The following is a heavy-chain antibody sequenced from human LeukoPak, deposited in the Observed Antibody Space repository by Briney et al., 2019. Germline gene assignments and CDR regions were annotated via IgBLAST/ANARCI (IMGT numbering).Heavy chain of an antibody. V-gene: IGHV3-66*02. D-gene: IGHD5-18*01. J-gene: IGHJ6*02. Sequence: GGSLRLSCAASGFTLSSNYLSWVRQAPGKGLECVSVIYSGGSTYYADSVKGRFTISRDNSKNTLYLQMNSLRAEDTAVYYCARDPGYSYGSYYGMDVWGQGTTVTVSS. CDR2: IYSGGST. CDR1: GFTLSSNY. CDR3: ARDPGYSYGSYYGMDV.